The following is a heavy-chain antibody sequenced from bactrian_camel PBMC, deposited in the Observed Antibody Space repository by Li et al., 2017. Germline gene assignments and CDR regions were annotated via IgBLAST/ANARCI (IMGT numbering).Heavy chain of an antibody. J-gene: IGHJ4*01. D-gene: IGHD7*01. CDR1: GFPFSTYY. CDR2: VSYGRSTT. V-gene: IGHV3S40*01. Sequence: VQLVESGGELVQPGGSLRLSCRTSGFPFSTYYMSWVRQAPGKGLEWISGVSYGRSTTTYADSLKGRFTISRDNDKNIMYLQMNSLKTEDTAVYYCQPAGRSYVDISCRASLGQGTQVTVS.